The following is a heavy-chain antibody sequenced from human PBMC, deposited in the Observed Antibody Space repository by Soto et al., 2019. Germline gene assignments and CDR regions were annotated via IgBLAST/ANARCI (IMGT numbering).Heavy chain of an antibody. CDR2: ISSSTNTI. CDR3: ASDGFGDAYFDY. Sequence: EVQLVESGGGLVQPGGSLRLSCAASGFTFSTYSMNWVRQAPGKGLEWVSYISSSTNTIYYADSVKGRFSISRDNAKNSLYPQMNNLRAADTAVYFCASDGFGDAYFDYWGQGRLVTVSS. V-gene: IGHV3-48*01. CDR1: GFTFSTYS. D-gene: IGHD4-17*01. J-gene: IGHJ4*02.